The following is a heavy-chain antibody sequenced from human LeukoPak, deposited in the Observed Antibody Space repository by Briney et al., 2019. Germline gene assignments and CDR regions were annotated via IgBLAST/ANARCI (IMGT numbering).Heavy chain of an antibody. CDR3: ARDRDTAIIPLDY. Sequence: PGGSLRLSCAASGFTFSSYSMNWVRQAPGKGLEWVSHISSNSSPIYYADSVKGRFTISRDNAKNSLYLQMNSLRAEDTAVYYCARDRDTAIIPLDYWGQGTLVTVSS. J-gene: IGHJ4*02. D-gene: IGHD5-18*01. CDR1: GFTFSSYS. V-gene: IGHV3-48*04. CDR2: ISSNSSPI.